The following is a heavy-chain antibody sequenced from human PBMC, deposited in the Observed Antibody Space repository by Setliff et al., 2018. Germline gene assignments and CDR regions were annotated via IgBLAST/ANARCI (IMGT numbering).Heavy chain of an antibody. J-gene: IGHJ4*02. CDR3: VRDGGWKRFDY. V-gene: IGHV3-7*03. CDR1: GLTVSRYY. CDR2: IKEDGSQD. D-gene: IGHD2-15*01. Sequence: GGSLRLSCATSGLTVSRYYMAWVRQAPGKGLEWVAHIKEDGSQDYYADSMKGRFTISRDNAKESISLQMSSLRGEDTAVYFCVRDGGWKRFDYWGQGIMATVSS.